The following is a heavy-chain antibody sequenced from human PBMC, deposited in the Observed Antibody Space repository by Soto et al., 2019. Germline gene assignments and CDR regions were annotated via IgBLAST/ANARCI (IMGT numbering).Heavy chain of an antibody. CDR3: ARHRPDIVGGYYFDY. CDR2: IYYSGST. D-gene: IGHD5-12*01. V-gene: IGHV4-39*01. CDR1: GGSISSSSYY. Sequence: QLQLQESGPGLVKPSETLSLTCTVSGGSISSSSYYWGWIRQPPGKGLEWIGSIYYSGSTYYNPSLKGRVTISVDTFKNQFSLKLSSVTAADTAVYYCARHRPDIVGGYYFDYWGQGTLVTVSS. J-gene: IGHJ4*02.